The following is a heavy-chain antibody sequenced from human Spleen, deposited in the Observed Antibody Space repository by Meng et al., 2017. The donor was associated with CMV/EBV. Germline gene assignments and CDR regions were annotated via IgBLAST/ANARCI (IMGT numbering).Heavy chain of an antibody. CDR2: IRYDGNNE. V-gene: IGHV3-30*02. Sequence: GGSLRLSCAASGFTFSSSGMHWARQTPGKGLEWVAFIRYDGNNEFYADSVKGRFTISRDNSKNTLYLQMNSLRAEDTAVYYCAKDARSTSFNLLDYWGQGTLVTVSS. D-gene: IGHD2-2*01. CDR3: AKDARSTSFNLLDY. J-gene: IGHJ4*02. CDR1: GFTFSSSG.